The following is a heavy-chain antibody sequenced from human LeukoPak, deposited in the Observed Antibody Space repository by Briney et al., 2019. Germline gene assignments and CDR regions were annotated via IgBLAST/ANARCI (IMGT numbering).Heavy chain of an antibody. D-gene: IGHD6-19*01. J-gene: IGHJ4*02. V-gene: IGHV4-39*07. Sequence: PSETLSLTCSVSGGSIRSTTYYWGWIRQPPGKGLEWIGSIYYSGNTYYSPSLMSRVTISVDTSKNQFSLNLSSVTAADTAVYYCARERVRYSSGWSDYWGQGTLVTVSS. CDR1: GGSIRSTTYY. CDR3: ARERVRYSSGWSDY. CDR2: IYYSGNT.